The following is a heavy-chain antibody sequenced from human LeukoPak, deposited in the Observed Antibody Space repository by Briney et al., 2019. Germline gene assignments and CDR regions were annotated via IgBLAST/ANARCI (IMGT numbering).Heavy chain of an antibody. CDR3: AKDPEYQVYYYYYMDV. D-gene: IGHD2-2*01. J-gene: IGHJ6*03. CDR2: INYSGST. Sequence: PSETLSLTCTVSGDSISSGTYFCGWIRQPPGKGLEWIGSINYSGSTYYNPSLKSRVTISVDTSNNQFSLKLSSVTAADTAVYYCAKDPEYQVYYYYYMDVWGKGTTVTVSS. V-gene: IGHV4-39*07. CDR1: GDSISSGTYF.